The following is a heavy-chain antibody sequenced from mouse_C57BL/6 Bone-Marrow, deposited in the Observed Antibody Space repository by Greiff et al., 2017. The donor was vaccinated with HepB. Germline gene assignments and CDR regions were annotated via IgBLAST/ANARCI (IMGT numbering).Heavy chain of an antibody. D-gene: IGHD4-1*01. V-gene: IGHV3-6*01. CDR1: GYSITSGYY. Sequence: LKESGPGLVKPSQSLSLTCSVTGYSITSGYYWNWIRQFPGNKLEWMGYISYDGSNNYNPSLKNRISITRDTSKNQFFLKLNSVTTEDTATYYCARPANWDWFAYWGQGTLVTVSA. CDR2: ISYDGSN. J-gene: IGHJ3*01. CDR3: ARPANWDWFAY.